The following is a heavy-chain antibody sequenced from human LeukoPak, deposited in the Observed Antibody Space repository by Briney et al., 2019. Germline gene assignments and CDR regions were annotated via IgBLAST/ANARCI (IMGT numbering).Heavy chain of an antibody. CDR1: GFTFSSHR. D-gene: IGHD1-14*01. Sequence: PGGSLRLSCAASGFTFSSHRILWVRQVPGKGLEWVAVISYDGSDKYYADSVKGRFTISRDNSKNTLYLHMNNLRPEYTAEYYCARGLGTPGPGNLHYYYMDVWGKGTTVTVSS. J-gene: IGHJ6*03. CDR2: ISYDGSDK. V-gene: IGHV3-30*04. CDR3: ARGLGTPGPGNLHYYYMDV.